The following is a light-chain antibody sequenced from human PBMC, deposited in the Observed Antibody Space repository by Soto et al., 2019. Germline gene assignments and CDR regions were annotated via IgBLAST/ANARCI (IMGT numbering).Light chain of an antibody. V-gene: IGKV3-20*01. CDR2: GAS. Sequence: EIVLTQSPGTLSVSPGERATVSCRASQTVSSGFLAWYQQKVGQAPRLLIYGASTRATGIPDRFSGSGSGTDFTLTIDRLEPEDFAVYYCHQYYSSPTTFGGGTRLEIK. CDR3: HQYYSSPTT. J-gene: IGKJ5*01. CDR1: QTVSSGF.